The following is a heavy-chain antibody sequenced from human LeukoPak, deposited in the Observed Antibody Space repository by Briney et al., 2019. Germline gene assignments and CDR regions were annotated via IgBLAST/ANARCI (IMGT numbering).Heavy chain of an antibody. CDR1: GYTFTGYY. Sequence: ASVKVSCKASGYTFTGYYMHWVRQAPGQGLEWMGWISAYNGNRDYAQKLQGRVTMTTDTSTNTAYMELRSLRSDDTAVYYCVRDEGSGWLNSDYWGQGTLVTVSS. V-gene: IGHV1-18*04. CDR3: VRDEGSGWLNSDY. J-gene: IGHJ4*02. D-gene: IGHD6-19*01. CDR2: ISAYNGNR.